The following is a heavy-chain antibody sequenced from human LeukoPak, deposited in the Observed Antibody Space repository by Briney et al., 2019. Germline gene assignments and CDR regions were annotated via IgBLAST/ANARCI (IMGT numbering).Heavy chain of an antibody. CDR1: GDSVASNSAA. J-gene: IGHJ4*02. Sequence: SQTLSHTCAISGDSVASNSAAWNWIRQSSSRGLEWLGRTYYRSKWYNDYAVSVKSRITINPDTSKNQFSLQLNSVTPEDTAVYYCARDTTLTEAIDYWGQGTLVTVSS. CDR2: TYYRSKWYN. CDR3: ARDTTLTEAIDY. D-gene: IGHD1-20*01. V-gene: IGHV6-1*01.